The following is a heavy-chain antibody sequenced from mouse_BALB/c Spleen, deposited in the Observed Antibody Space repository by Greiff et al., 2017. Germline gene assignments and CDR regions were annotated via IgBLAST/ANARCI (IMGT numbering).Heavy chain of an antibody. CDR1: GFTFSSYA. V-gene: IGHV5-9-4*01. Sequence: EVMLVESGGGLVKPGGSLKLSCAASGFTFSSYAMSWVRQSPEKRLEWVAEISSGGSYTYYPDTVTGRFTISRDNAKNTLYLEMSSLRSEDTAMYYCARNLLNYFDYWGQGTTLTVSS. CDR2: ISSGGSYT. J-gene: IGHJ2*01. D-gene: IGHD2-1*01. CDR3: ARNLLNYFDY.